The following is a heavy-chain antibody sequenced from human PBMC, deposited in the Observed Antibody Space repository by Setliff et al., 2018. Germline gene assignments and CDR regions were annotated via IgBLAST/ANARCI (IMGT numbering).Heavy chain of an antibody. CDR3: ARAHPHDFGEYVDY. CDR2: IWYDGSDK. CDR1: GFTFSSYG. Sequence: GSLRLSCAASGFTFSSYGMHWVRQAPGKGLEWVAFIWYDGSDKYYADSVKGRFTISRDNSRNTLYLQMSSLRGEDTAVYYCARAHPHDFGEYVDYWGQGTLVTVSS. J-gene: IGHJ4*02. D-gene: IGHD3-10*01. V-gene: IGHV3-33*01.